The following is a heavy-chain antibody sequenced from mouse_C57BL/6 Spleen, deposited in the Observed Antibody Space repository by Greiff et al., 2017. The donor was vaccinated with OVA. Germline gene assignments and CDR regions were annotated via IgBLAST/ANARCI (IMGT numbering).Heavy chain of an antibody. J-gene: IGHJ3*01. CDR1: GYTFTDYN. V-gene: IGHV1-18*01. D-gene: IGHD2-5*01. CDR3: ARSRSNYPFAY. CDR2: INPNNGGT. Sequence: EVQLQESGPELVKPGASVKIPCKASGYTFTDYNMDWVKQSHGKSLEWIGDINPNNGGTIYNQKFKGKATLTLDKSSSTAYMELRSLTSEDTAVYYCARSRSNYPFAYWGQGTLVTVSA.